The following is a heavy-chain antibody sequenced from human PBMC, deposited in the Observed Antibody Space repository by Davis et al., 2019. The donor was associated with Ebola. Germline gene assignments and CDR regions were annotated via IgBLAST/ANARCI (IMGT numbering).Heavy chain of an antibody. CDR2: IIPFLNKP. CDR1: GGTFSTSA. D-gene: IGHD6-19*01. Sequence: SVKVSCKASGGTFSTSAITWVRQAPGQGLEWVGGIIPFLNKPQSAQKFQGRVTLTAGASTSTAYMELSSLKSEDTAVYYCATSSGWLYFDNWGQGTLVTVSS. V-gene: IGHV1-69*10. CDR3: ATSSGWLYFDN. J-gene: IGHJ4*02.